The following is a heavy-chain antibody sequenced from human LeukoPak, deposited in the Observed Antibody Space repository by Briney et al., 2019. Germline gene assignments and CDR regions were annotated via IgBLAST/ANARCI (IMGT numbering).Heavy chain of an antibody. CDR1: GGTFSSYA. V-gene: IGHV1-69*04. CDR3: ARDLVGALYYFDY. J-gene: IGHJ4*02. D-gene: IGHD1-26*01. CDR2: IIPILGIA. Sequence: SVKVSCKASGGTFSSYAISWVRQAPGQGLEWMGRIIPILGIANYAQKFQGRVTMTRDTSTSTVYMELSSLRSEDTAVYYCARDLVGALYYFDYWGQGTLVTVSS.